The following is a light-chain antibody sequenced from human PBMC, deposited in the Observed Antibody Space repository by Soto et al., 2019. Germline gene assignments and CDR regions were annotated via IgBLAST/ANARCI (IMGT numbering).Light chain of an antibody. V-gene: IGLV1-44*01. J-gene: IGLJ3*02. CDR3: AAWDDSLNAWL. CDR1: NSNIGDNP. CDR2: TDH. Sequence: QAVVNQPPSVSVPPGQRVTISCSGGNSNIGDNPVAWYQQLPGTAPKLLMFTDHRRPSGVPDRFSGSKSGTSASLVISGLQSDDEADYYCAAWDDSLNAWLFGGGTKLTVL.